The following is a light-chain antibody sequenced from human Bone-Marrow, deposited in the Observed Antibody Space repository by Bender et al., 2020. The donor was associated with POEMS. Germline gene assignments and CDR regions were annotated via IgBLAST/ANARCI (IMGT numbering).Light chain of an antibody. CDR3: SSYTRSSTLVV. V-gene: IGLV2-14*02. J-gene: IGLJ3*02. Sequence: QSALTQPASVSESPGQSITIPCTGTIIDVGNYNLVSWYQQHPGEAPKLILYDVSNRPSGVSNRFSGSKSGNTASLTISGLQAEDEADYYCSSYTRSSTLVVFGGGTKLTVL. CDR2: DVS. CDR1: IIDVGNYNL.